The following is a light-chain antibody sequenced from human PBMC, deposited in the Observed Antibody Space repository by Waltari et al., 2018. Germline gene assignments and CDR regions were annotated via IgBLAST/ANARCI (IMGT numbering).Light chain of an antibody. Sequence: QSVLTQPPSASAAPGQRVTISCFGSSSNIGDNYVSWYHQLPGTAPKLLIYEKGKRPPGIPDRFSGSRSGTSGTLGITGLQTGDEADYYCGTWDRSLNGGVFGGGTKLTVL. CDR1: SSNIGDNY. V-gene: IGLV1-51*01. CDR3: GTWDRSLNGGV. J-gene: IGLJ3*02. CDR2: EKG.